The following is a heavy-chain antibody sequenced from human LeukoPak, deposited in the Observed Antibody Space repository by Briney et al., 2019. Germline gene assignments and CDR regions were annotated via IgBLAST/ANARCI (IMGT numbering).Heavy chain of an antibody. Sequence: GSLRLSCAASGFTFSKYWMLWVRQAPGKGLESVSRINTDGTVTTYADSVKGRFTISRDNSKNTLYLQMNSLRAEDTAVYYCAKTLSSYGGSDYWGQGTLVTVSS. CDR1: GFTFSKYW. V-gene: IGHV3-74*01. CDR2: INTDGTVT. CDR3: AKTLSSYGGSDY. J-gene: IGHJ4*02. D-gene: IGHD4-23*01.